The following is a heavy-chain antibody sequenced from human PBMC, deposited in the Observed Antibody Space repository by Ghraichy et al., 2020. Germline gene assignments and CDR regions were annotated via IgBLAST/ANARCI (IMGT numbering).Heavy chain of an antibody. J-gene: IGHJ4*02. CDR2: ISSSSTYI. D-gene: IGHD2-15*01. V-gene: IGHV3-21*01. Sequence: GGSLRLSCAASWFTFNNYTMNWVRQAPGKGLEWVSSISSSSTYIHYADSVKGRFTISRDNAKNTIYLQMNKLRTKDTAVYFCARDVPLRADMGPFDYWGQGTLGTVSS. CDR3: ARDVPLRADMGPFDY. CDR1: WFTFNNYT.